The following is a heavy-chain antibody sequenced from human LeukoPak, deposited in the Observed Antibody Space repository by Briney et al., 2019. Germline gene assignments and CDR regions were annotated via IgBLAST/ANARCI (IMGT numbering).Heavy chain of an antibody. V-gene: IGHV3-53*01. J-gene: IGHJ4*02. CDR3: ARGVGPLAANTLAY. D-gene: IGHD3-16*01. CDR2: LYSDGNI. CDR1: GFTVITND. Sequence: GGSLRLSCAASGFTVITNDMTWVRQAPGKGLEWVSVLYSDGNIKYADSVQGRFTISRDNSKNTLYLEMNSLSPDDTAVYYCARGVGPLAANTLAYWGQGTLVTVSS.